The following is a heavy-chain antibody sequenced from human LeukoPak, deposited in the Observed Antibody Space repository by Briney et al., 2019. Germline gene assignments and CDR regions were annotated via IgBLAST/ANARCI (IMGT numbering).Heavy chain of an antibody. CDR1: GFTFSSYA. J-gene: IGHJ4*02. Sequence: GGSLRLSCAASGFTFSSYAMSWVRQAPGKGLEWVSAISGSGGSTYYADSVKGRFTISRDNSKNTMYLQMNSLRAEDTAVYYCARPKSRMSVVVPAAIQGDFDYWGQGTLVTVSS. CDR3: ARPKSRMSVVVPAAIQGDFDY. D-gene: IGHD2-2*01. V-gene: IGHV3-23*01. CDR2: ISGSGGST.